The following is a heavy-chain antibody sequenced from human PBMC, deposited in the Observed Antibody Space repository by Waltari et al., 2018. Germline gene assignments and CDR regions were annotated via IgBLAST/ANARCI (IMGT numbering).Heavy chain of an antibody. J-gene: IGHJ4*02. Sequence: QVQLQESGPGLVKPSGTLSLTCAVYGGSISSSNWWSWVRQPPGKGLEWIGEIYHSGSTNCNPSLMSRVTISVDKSKNQFSLKLSSVPAADTAVYYCARAYSSGLFDYWGQGTLVTVSS. D-gene: IGHD6-19*01. CDR2: IYHSGST. CDR3: ARAYSSGLFDY. CDR1: GGSISSSNW. V-gene: IGHV4-4*02.